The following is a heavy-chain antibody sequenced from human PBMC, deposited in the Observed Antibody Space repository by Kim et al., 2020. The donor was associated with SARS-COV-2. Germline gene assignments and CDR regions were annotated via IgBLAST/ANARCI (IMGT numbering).Heavy chain of an antibody. CDR3: AKGRSENIAAAFNY. J-gene: IGHJ4*02. CDR1: GFTFSTYA. D-gene: IGHD6-13*01. CDR2: VGGSGGNT. Sequence: GGSLRLSCAASGFTFSTYAMSWVRQAPGKGLEWVSTVGGSGGNTYHADSAKGQFTIFRDNSKNTVDLQMNSLRAEDTAVYYCAKGRSENIAAAFNYWGQG. V-gene: IGHV3-23*01.